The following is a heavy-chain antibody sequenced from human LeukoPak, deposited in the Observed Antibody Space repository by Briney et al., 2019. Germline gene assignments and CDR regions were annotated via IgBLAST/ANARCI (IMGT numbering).Heavy chain of an antibody. D-gene: IGHD3-22*01. V-gene: IGHV1-2*02. Sequence: ASVKVSCKTFGYTFADYYLHWVRQTPGQGLEWMGSIDPDSGGTNYAQKFQGRVTMTRDTSISTAYMELSRLRSDDTAVYYCAREYYDSSGRKHAFENWGQGTMVTVSS. CDR1: GYTFADYY. CDR2: IDPDSGGT. CDR3: AREYYDSSGRKHAFEN. J-gene: IGHJ3*02.